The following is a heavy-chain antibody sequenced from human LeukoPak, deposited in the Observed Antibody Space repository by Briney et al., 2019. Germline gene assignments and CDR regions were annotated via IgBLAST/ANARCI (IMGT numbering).Heavy chain of an antibody. CDR3: ARVSSSWYQDWYFDL. J-gene: IGHJ2*01. V-gene: IGHV4-39*01. CDR1: GGSISSSSYY. D-gene: IGHD6-13*01. Sequence: SETLSLTCTVSGGSISSSSYYWGWTRQPPGKGLEWIGSIYYSGSTYYNPSLKSRVTISVDTSKNQFSLKLSSVTAADTAVYYCARVSSSWYQDWYFDLWGRGTLVTVSS. CDR2: IYYSGST.